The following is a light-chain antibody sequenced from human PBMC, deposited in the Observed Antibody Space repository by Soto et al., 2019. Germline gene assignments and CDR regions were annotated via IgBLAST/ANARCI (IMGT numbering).Light chain of an antibody. J-gene: IGKJ4*01. Sequence: DIEMTQSPSSLSASVGDTVTIACRASQDISHYLAWYQQKPGKVPSLLIFAASKLHSDALSRFSGSGSGTDFTLTISSLQADDVATYYCQKYSHAPLTFGGGTKVEIK. CDR3: QKYSHAPLT. CDR1: QDISHY. CDR2: AAS. V-gene: IGKV1-27*01.